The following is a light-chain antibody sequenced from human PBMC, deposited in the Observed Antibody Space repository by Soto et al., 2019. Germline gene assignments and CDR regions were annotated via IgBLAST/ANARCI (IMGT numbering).Light chain of an antibody. Sequence: DIQMTQSPSTLSASVGDRVTITCRASQSISSWLAWYQQKPGKAPKLLIYDASSLESGVPSRFSSSGSGTEFTLTISSLQPDDFATYYCQQYNSYSWTFGQGTKVGIK. CDR1: QSISSW. CDR2: DAS. CDR3: QQYNSYSWT. J-gene: IGKJ1*01. V-gene: IGKV1-5*01.